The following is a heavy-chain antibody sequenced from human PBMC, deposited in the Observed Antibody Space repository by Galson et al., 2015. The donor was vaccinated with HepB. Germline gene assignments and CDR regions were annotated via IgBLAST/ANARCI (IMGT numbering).Heavy chain of an antibody. Sequence: SVKVSCKDSGYTFTNYAMNWVRQAPGQGLEWMGRINTNTGNPVYAQGFTGRFVFSLDTSVSTAYPHISSLKAEDTAVYYCAVYDLGDYWGQGTLVTVPS. D-gene: IGHD2-8*01. CDR2: INTNTGNP. CDR3: AVYDLGDY. J-gene: IGHJ4*02. CDR1: GYTFTNYA. V-gene: IGHV7-4-1*02.